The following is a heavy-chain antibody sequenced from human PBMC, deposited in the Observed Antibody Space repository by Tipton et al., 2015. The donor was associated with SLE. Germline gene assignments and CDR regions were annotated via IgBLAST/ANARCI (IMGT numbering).Heavy chain of an antibody. CDR1: GHSFTGYY. CDR2: INPNSGAT. V-gene: IGHV1-2*02. Sequence: QVQLVQSGAEVKKPGASVKVSCKASGHSFTGYYMHWVRQAPGQGLEWMGWINPNSGATNYAQKFQGRVTMTRDTSVSTAYMDLTSLRSDDTAVYYCARAYGDNWYFGLWGRGTLVIVSS. J-gene: IGHJ2*01. D-gene: IGHD4-17*01. CDR3: ARAYGDNWYFGL.